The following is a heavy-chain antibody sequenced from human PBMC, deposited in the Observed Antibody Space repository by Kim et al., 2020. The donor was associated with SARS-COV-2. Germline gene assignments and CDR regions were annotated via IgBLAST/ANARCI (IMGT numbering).Heavy chain of an antibody. CDR1: GAFISGSY. CDR3: ARGGLSSAPYDF. J-gene: IGHJ4*02. D-gene: IGHD6-19*01. CDR2: ISTSGSP. V-gene: IGHV4-4*07. Sequence: SETLSLTCTVSGAFISGSYWSWIRQPAGEGLEWIGRISTSGSPNYNPSLKSRVTMSADMSKNQFSLKVNSVTAADTAVYYCARGGLSSAPYDFWGQGNL.